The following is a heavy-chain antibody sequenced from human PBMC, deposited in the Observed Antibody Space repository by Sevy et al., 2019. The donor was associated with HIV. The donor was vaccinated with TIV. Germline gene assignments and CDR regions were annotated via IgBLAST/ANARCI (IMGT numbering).Heavy chain of an antibody. CDR3: ARRYYDSSGYYLSRDAFDI. CDR2: IKQDGSEK. Sequence: GGSLRLSCAASGFTFSSYWMSWVRQAPGKGLEWVANIKQDGSEKYYVDSVKGRFTISRDNAKNSLYLQMNSLSAEDTAVYYCARRYYDSSGYYLSRDAFDIWGQGTMVTVSS. J-gene: IGHJ3*02. V-gene: IGHV3-7*01. D-gene: IGHD3-22*01. CDR1: GFTFSSYW.